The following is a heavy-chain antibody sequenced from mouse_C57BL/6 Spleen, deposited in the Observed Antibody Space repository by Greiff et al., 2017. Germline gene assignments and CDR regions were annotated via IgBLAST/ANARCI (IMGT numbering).Heavy chain of an antibody. V-gene: IGHV1-64*01. CDR3: ARGATDYAMDY. Sequence: VQLKQPGAELVKPGASVKLSCKASGYTFTSYWMHWVKQRPGQGLEWIGMIHPNSGSTNYNEKFKSKATLTVDKSSSTAYMQLSSLTSEDSAVYYCARGATDYAMDYWGQGTSVTVSS. J-gene: IGHJ4*01. CDR2: IHPNSGST. CDR1: GYTFTSYW. D-gene: IGHD3-1*01.